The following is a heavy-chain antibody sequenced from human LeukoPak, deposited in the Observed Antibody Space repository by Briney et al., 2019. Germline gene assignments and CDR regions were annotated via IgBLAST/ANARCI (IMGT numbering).Heavy chain of an antibody. V-gene: IGHV4-59*08. CDR1: GGSISSYY. Sequence: SETLSLTCTVSGGSISSYYWSWIRQPPGKGLEWIGSIYQSVTTYYSPSLKSRVAISADTPKNQFSLTLTSVTAADMAVYYCARGSNYYYSMDVWGKGTTVTVSS. D-gene: IGHD3/OR15-3a*01. J-gene: IGHJ6*04. CDR3: ARGSNYYYSMDV. CDR2: IYQSVTT.